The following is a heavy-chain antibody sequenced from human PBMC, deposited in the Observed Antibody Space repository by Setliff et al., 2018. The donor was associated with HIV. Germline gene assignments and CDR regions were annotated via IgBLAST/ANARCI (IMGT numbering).Heavy chain of an antibody. Sequence: ASVKVSCKASGYTFSSYGITWVRQAPGQGLEWMGWISAYNGNTNYAQKLQGRVTMTTDTSTSTAYMELRSLRSDDTAVYYCARERLEKLVPGDAFDIWGQGTMVTVSS. CDR2: ISAYNGNT. J-gene: IGHJ3*02. D-gene: IGHD6-13*01. V-gene: IGHV1-18*01. CDR3: ARERLEKLVPGDAFDI. CDR1: GYTFSSYG.